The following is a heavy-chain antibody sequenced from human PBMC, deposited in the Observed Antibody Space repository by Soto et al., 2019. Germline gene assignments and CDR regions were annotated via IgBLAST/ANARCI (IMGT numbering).Heavy chain of an antibody. CDR3: ARARGIAAASGYFDY. V-gene: IGHV1-3*05. Sequence: QVQLVQSGAEEKKPGASVKVSCKASGYTFTSYAMHWVRQAPGQRLEWMGWINAGNGNTKYSQKFQGRVTITRDTSASTAYMELSSLRSEDTAVYYCARARGIAAASGYFDYWGQGTLVTVCS. CDR1: GYTFTSYA. CDR2: INAGNGNT. D-gene: IGHD6-13*01. J-gene: IGHJ4*02.